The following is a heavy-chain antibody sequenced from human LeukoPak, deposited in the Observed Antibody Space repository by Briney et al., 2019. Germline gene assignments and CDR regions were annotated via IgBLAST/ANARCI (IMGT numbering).Heavy chain of an antibody. J-gene: IGHJ3*02. CDR3: ARDQLYGTNAFDI. CDR2: VSSSSSYI. CDR1: GFTFSSYS. Sequence: GGSLRLSCAASGFTFSSYSMNWVRQAPGKGLEWVSSVSSSSSYIYYADSVKGRFTISRDNAKNSLYLQMNSLRAEDTAVYYCARDQLYGTNAFDIWGQGTMVTVSS. D-gene: IGHD1-1*01. V-gene: IGHV3-21*01.